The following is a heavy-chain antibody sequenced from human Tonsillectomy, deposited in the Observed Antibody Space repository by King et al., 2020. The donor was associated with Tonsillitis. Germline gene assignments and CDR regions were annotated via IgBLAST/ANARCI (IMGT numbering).Heavy chain of an antibody. CDR1: GGSFSGYY. Sequence: VQLQQWGAGLLKPSETLSLTCAVYGGSFSGYYWSWIRQPPGKGLEWIGEINHSGSTNYNPSLKSRVTISVDTSKTPFSLQLSSVTAADTAVYSCAMLVFPCSGGSCYPWSQGTLVTVSS. CDR3: AMLVFPCSGGSCYP. D-gene: IGHD2-15*01. J-gene: IGHJ5*02. CDR2: INHSGST. V-gene: IGHV4-34*01.